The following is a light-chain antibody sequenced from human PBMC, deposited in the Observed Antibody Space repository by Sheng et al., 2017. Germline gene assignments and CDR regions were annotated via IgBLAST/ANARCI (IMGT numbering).Light chain of an antibody. CDR3: NSRDSSGNHHVV. Sequence: SSELTQDPAVSVALGQTVRITCQGDSLRSYYASWYQQKPGQAPVLVIYGKNNRPSGIPDRFSGSSSGNAASLTITGAQAEDEADYYCNSRDSSGNHHVVSGGGTKLTVL. V-gene: IGLV3-19*01. J-gene: IGLJ2*01. CDR2: GKN. CDR1: SLRSYY.